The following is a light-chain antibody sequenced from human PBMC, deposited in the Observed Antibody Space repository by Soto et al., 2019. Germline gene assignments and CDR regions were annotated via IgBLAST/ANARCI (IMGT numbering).Light chain of an antibody. CDR3: QQRSNWPRWT. CDR1: QSISDF. V-gene: IGKV3-11*01. Sequence: EITVTLSPATLSLSQGERATLSCRASQSISDFLAWYQQKPGQAPRLLIYDASKRATDIPDRFIGSGSGTDFTLTISILEPEDFAFYYCQQRSNWPRWTFGQGTKLDIK. CDR2: DAS. J-gene: IGKJ1*01.